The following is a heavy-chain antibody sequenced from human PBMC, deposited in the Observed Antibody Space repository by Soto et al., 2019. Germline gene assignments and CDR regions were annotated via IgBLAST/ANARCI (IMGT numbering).Heavy chain of an antibody. Sequence: EVQLLESGGGLVQPGGSLRLSCAASGFTFRSFAMAWVRQAPGKGLEWVSTISAGVGSTYYADSVKGRFTISRDNSKNTLYLQMNSLRAEDTALYYCAKDWGEQLAYYFDYWGQGTLVTVSS. CDR1: GFTFRSFA. D-gene: IGHD6-13*01. V-gene: IGHV3-23*01. CDR3: AKDWGEQLAYYFDY. CDR2: ISAGVGST. J-gene: IGHJ4*02.